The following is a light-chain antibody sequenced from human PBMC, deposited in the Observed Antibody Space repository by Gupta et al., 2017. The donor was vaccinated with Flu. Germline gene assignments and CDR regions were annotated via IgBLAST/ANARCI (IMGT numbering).Light chain of an antibody. J-gene: IGLJ1*01. CDR1: SSDIGAGYD. CDR2: VNS. V-gene: IGLV1-40*01. Sequence: QSVLPQPPPVSAAPGQPVTISCTGSSSDIGAGYDVHWYQQLPGTAPKLLIYVNSNRPSGVPDRFSGSKSGTSASLAITGLQAEDEADYYCQSYDSSRSGYVFGTGTKVTVL. CDR3: QSYDSSRSGYV.